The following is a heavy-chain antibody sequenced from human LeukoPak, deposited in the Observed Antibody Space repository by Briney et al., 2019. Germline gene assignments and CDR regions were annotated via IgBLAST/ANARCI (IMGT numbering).Heavy chain of an antibody. J-gene: IGHJ4*02. CDR3: ARATYYYDSSGYYYTFDSFDY. CDR2: ISAYNGNT. V-gene: IGHV1-18*01. CDR1: GYTFTSYG. D-gene: IGHD3-22*01. Sequence: SVKVSCKASGYTFTSYGISWVRQAPGQGLEWMGWISAYNGNTNYAQKLQGRVTMTTDTSTSTAYMELRSLRSDDTAVYYCARATYYYDSSGYYYTFDSFDYWGQGTLVTVSS.